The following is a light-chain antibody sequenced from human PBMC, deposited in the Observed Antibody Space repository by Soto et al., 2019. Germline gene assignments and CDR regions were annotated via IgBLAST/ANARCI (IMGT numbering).Light chain of an antibody. CDR2: DSS. J-gene: IGKJ5*01. Sequence: DIQMTQSPSSLSASVGDRVHITCKSSQDITHYLNWYQQKPVKAPKLLIHDSSNLETGVPSRFSGSGSGTYFSFTISSLQPEDIATYYCQQYDSLPLTFGQGTRLEIK. V-gene: IGKV1-33*01. CDR3: QQYDSLPLT. CDR1: QDITHY.